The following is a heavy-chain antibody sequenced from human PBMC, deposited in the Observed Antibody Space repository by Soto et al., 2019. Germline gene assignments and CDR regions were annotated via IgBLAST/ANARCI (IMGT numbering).Heavy chain of an antibody. CDR2: INPNSGGT. V-gene: IGHV1-2*04. CDR3: ARALLGECSSTSCYFDY. D-gene: IGHD2-2*01. J-gene: IGHJ4*02. Sequence: ASVKVSCKASGYTFTGYYMHWVRQAPGQGLEWMGWINPNSGGTNYAQKFQGWVTMTRDTCISTAYMELSRLRSDDTAVYYCARALLGECSSTSCYFDYWGQGTLVTVSS. CDR1: GYTFTGYY.